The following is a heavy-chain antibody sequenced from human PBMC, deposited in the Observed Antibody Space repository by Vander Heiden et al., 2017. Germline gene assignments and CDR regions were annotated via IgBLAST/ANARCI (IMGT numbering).Heavy chain of an antibody. V-gene: IGHV3-33*01. CDR3: ARDRYYDILTGYLFDY. CDR1: GFTFSSYG. CDR2: IWYDGSNK. J-gene: IGHJ4*02. D-gene: IGHD3-9*01. Sequence: QVQLVESGGGVVQTGRSLRLSCAASGFTFSSYGMHWVRQAPGKGLEWVAVIWYDGSNKYYADSVKGRFTISRDNSKNTLYLQMNSLRAEDTAVYYCARDRYYDILTGYLFDYWGQGTLVTVSS.